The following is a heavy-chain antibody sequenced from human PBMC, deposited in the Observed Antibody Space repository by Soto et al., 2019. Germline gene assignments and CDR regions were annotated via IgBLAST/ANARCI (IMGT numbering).Heavy chain of an antibody. Sequence: PSETLSLTCTVSGGSISSGGYYWSWIRQHPGTGLEWIGYIYYSGSTYYNPSLKSRVTISVDTSKNQFSLKLSSVTAADTAVYYCARGFSSPGDYWGQGTLVTVSS. V-gene: IGHV4-31*03. CDR1: GGSISSGGYY. D-gene: IGHD3-10*01. CDR3: ARGFSSPGDY. J-gene: IGHJ4*02. CDR2: IYYSGST.